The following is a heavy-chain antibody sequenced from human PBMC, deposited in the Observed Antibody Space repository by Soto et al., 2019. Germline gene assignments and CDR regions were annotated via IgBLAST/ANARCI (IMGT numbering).Heavy chain of an antibody. V-gene: IGHV3-23*01. CDR2: ISGSGGST. CDR3: ANPTANGDYPDY. Sequence: GGSLRLSCAASGFTFSSYAMSWVRQAPGKGLEWVSAISGSGGSTYYADSVKGRFTISRDNSKNTLYLQMNSLRAEDTAVYYCANPTANGDYPDYWGQGTLVTVSS. J-gene: IGHJ4*02. D-gene: IGHD4-17*01. CDR1: GFTFSSYA.